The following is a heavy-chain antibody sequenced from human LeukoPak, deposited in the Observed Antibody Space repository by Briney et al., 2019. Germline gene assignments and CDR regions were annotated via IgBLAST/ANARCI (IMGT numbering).Heavy chain of an antibody. V-gene: IGHV1-69*13. D-gene: IGHD2-15*01. Sequence: EASVKVSCKASGGTFSSYAISWVRQAPGQGLEWMGGIIPIFGTANYAQKFQGRVTITADESTSTAYMELSSLRSEDTAVYYCARDSDSDCSGGSCYGDFDYWGQGTLVTVSS. J-gene: IGHJ4*02. CDR1: GGTFSSYA. CDR2: IIPIFGTA. CDR3: ARDSDSDCSGGSCYGDFDY.